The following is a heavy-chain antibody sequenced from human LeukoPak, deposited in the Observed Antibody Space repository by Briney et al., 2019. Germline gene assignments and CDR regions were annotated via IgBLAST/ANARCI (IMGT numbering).Heavy chain of an antibody. V-gene: IGHV4-34*01. CDR3: ARAWYYDSSGYIDY. D-gene: IGHD3-22*01. J-gene: IGHJ4*02. CDR1: GGSFSGYY. Sequence: SETLSLTCAVYGGSFSGYYWSCIRHPPGKGLEWIGEINHSAGTKHNPSLKSRVTISLDTSKNQFSLKLSSVTAADTAVYYCARAWYYDSSGYIDYWGQGTLVTVSS. CDR2: INHSAGT.